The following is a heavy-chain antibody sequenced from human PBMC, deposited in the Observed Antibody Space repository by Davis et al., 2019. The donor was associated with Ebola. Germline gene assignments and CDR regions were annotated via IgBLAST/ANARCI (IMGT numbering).Heavy chain of an antibody. D-gene: IGHD4-11*01. CDR3: ARGSMTTVTTGWFDP. V-gene: IGHV4-39*01. Sequence: PSETLSLTCTVSGGSISSSSYYWGWIRQPPGKGLEWIGSIYYSGSTYYNPSLKSRVTISVDTSKNQFSLKLSSVTAADTAVYYCARGSMTTVTTGWFDPWGQGTLVTVSS. CDR1: GGSISSSSYY. J-gene: IGHJ5*02. CDR2: IYYSGST.